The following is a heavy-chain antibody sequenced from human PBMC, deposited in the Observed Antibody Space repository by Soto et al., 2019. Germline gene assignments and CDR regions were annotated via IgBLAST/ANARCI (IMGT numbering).Heavy chain of an antibody. CDR1: GYTFTNNW. J-gene: IGHJ5*02. D-gene: IGHD6-19*01. CDR3: VRKGVRSSGRFDL. Sequence: PGESLKISCNGSGYTFTNNWIGWVRQKPGKGLEWMGLIHPSDSDARYSPSFQGQVTFSADRSISTAYLQWTSVQASDTAIYYCVRKGVRSSGRFDLWGQGTQVTVYS. V-gene: IGHV5-51*01. CDR2: IHPSDSDA.